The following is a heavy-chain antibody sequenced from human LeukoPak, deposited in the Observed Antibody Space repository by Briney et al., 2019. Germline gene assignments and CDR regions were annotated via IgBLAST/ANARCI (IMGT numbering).Heavy chain of an antibody. Sequence: SETLSLTCAVYGGSFSGYYWSWIRQPPGKGLEWIGEINHSGSTNYNPSLKSRVTISVDTSKNQFSLKLSSVTAADTAVYYCARGRDMVRGVKMDVWGQGTTVTVSS. J-gene: IGHJ6*02. V-gene: IGHV4-34*01. CDR2: INHSGST. D-gene: IGHD3-10*01. CDR3: ARGRDMVRGVKMDV. CDR1: GGSFSGYY.